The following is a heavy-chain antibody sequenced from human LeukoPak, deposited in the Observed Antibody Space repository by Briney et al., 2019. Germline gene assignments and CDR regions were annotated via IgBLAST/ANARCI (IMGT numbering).Heavy chain of an antibody. CDR1: GGTFSSYA. D-gene: IGHD3-22*01. CDR2: ITPIFGTA. J-gene: IGHJ4*02. CDR3: ARNYYDSSGYSTFDY. V-gene: IGHV1-69*06. Sequence: SVKVSCKASGGTFSSYAISWVRQAPGRGLEWMGRITPIFGTANYAQKFQGRVTITADKSTSTAYMELSSLRSEDTAVYYCARNYYDSSGYSTFDYWGQGTLVTVSS.